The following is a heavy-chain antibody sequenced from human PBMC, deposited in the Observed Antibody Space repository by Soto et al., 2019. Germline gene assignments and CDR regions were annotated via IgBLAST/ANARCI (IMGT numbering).Heavy chain of an antibody. J-gene: IGHJ4*02. D-gene: IGHD3-16*02. CDR1: GFTVSSKY. Sequence: GVSLRLSCAASGFTVSSKYMSWVRQAPGKGLEWVSLIQSGGPTYYADSVKGRFTISRDTSENTLHLQMNSLRAEDTAVYYCAILISDLGELSFDDEWGQGTLVTVSS. CDR2: IQSGGPT. V-gene: IGHV3-66*01. CDR3: AILISDLGELSFDDE.